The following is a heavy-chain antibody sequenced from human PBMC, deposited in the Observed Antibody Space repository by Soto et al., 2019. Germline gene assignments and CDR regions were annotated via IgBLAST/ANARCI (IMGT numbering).Heavy chain of an antibody. Sequence: ASVKVSCKASGGTFSSYTISWVRQAPGQGLEWMGGIIPILGIANYAQKFQGRVTITADKSTSTAYMELSSLRSEDTAVYYCASDYSPKYFQHWGQGTLVTVSS. V-gene: IGHV1-69*10. CDR3: ASDYSPKYFQH. CDR2: IIPILGIA. CDR1: GGTFSSYT. D-gene: IGHD2-15*01. J-gene: IGHJ1*01.